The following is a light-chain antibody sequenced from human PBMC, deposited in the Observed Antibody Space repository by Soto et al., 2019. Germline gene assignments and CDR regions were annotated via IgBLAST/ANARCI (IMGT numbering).Light chain of an antibody. CDR1: QSVSSH. CDR2: DAS. CDR3: QQRSNWPRFT. V-gene: IGKV3-11*01. J-gene: IGKJ3*01. Sequence: EIVLTQSPATLSLSPGDRATLSCRASQSVSSHLAWYQQKPGQAPRLLIYDASNRATGIPARFSGSGSGTDFTLTISSLEPEDFAVYYCQQRSNWPRFTFGPGTKVDIK.